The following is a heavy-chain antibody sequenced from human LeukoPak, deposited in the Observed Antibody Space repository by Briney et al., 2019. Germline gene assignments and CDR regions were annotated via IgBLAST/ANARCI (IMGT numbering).Heavy chain of an antibody. CDR2: INHSGST. Sequence: PSETLSLTCAVYGGSFSGYYWSWIRQPPGKGLEWIGEINHSGSTNCNPSLKSRVTISVDTSKNQFSLKLSSVTAADTAVYYCARPPLVDRGLAFDIWGQGTMVTVSS. CDR1: GGSFSGYY. J-gene: IGHJ3*02. V-gene: IGHV4-34*01. CDR3: ARPPLVDRGLAFDI. D-gene: IGHD3-10*01.